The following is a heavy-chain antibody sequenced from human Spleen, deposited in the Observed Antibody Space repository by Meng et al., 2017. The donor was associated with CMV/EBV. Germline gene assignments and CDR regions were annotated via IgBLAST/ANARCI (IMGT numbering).Heavy chain of an antibody. V-gene: IGHV3-21*01. CDR1: GFTFSSYS. J-gene: IGHJ4*02. Sequence: EVQLVESGGXLVKPGGSLRLSCAASGFTFSSYSMNWVRQAPGKGLEWVSSISSSSSYIYYADSVKGRFTISRDNAKNSLYLQMNSLRAEDTAVYYCARVPLLLWFGEQRLDYWGQGTLVTVSS. CDR3: ARVPLLLWFGEQRLDY. D-gene: IGHD3-10*01. CDR2: ISSSSSYI.